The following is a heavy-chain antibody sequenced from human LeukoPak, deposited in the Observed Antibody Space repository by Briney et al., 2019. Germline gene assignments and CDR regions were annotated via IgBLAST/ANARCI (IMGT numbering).Heavy chain of an antibody. J-gene: IGHJ4*02. V-gene: IGHV3-11*04. CDR2: ISSSGSSI. Sequence: GGSLTLSCAASGFTFNDYYMSWIRQAPGKGLAWVSYISSSGSSIYCAGSVKGRFTISRDNAKTCLYLQMNSLRAEDTAVYYCAREYDYGGNSDYWGQGTLVTVSS. CDR1: GFTFNDYY. CDR3: AREYDYGGNSDY. D-gene: IGHD4-23*01.